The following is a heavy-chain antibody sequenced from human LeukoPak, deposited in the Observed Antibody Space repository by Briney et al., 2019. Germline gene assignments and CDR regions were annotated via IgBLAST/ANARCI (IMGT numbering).Heavy chain of an antibody. CDR3: ARVSSSWYQDWYFDL. Sequence: GGSLRLSCAASGFTVRSNYMSWVRQAPGKGLEWVSIIYGGGSVFYADSVKGRFTISRDNSKNTLYLQMNSLRGEDTAVYYCARVSSSWYQDWYFDLWGRGTLVTVSS. J-gene: IGHJ2*01. V-gene: IGHV3-53*01. CDR1: GFTVRSNY. D-gene: IGHD6-13*01. CDR2: IYGGGSV.